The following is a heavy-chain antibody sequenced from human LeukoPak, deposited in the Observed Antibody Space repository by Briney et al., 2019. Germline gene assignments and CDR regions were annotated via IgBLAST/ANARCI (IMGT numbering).Heavy chain of an antibody. CDR1: GGSISSSSYY. J-gene: IGHJ4*02. CDR2: IYYSGST. Sequence: SETLSLTCTVSGGSISSSSYYWGWIRQPPGKGLEWIGSIYYSGSTYYNPSLKSRVTISVDTSKNQFSLKLSSVTAADTAVYYCARHVGWFGELFHWGQGTLVTVSS. CDR3: ARHVGWFGELFH. D-gene: IGHD3-10*01. V-gene: IGHV4-39*01.